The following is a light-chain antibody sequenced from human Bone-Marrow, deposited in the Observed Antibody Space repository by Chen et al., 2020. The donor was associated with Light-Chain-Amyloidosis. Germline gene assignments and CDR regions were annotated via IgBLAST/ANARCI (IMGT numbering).Light chain of an antibody. V-gene: IGKV1-5*03. CDR1: QSIINW. J-gene: IGKJ2*01. CDR3: QQYKSYPYT. Sequence: DIQMTQSPSTLSASVGDRVTITCRASQSIINWLAWYRQKPGKAPKLLIYKASSLESGVPSRFSGSGSGTEFTLTISSLQPDDFATYHCQQYKSYPYTFGQGTKLEI. CDR2: KAS.